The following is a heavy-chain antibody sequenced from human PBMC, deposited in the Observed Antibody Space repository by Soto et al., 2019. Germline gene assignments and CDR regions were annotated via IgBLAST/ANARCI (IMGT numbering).Heavy chain of an antibody. CDR1: GFTFSSYW. J-gene: IGHJ6*03. V-gene: IGHV3-7*01. D-gene: IGHD2-15*01. Sequence: GGSLRLSCAASGFTFSSYWMSWVRQAPGKGLEWVANIKQDGSEKYYVDSVKGRFTISRDNAKNSLYLQMNSLRAEDTAVYYCARRGAVAGYYYYYMDVWGKGTTVTVSS. CDR2: IKQDGSEK. CDR3: ARRGAVAGYYYYYMDV.